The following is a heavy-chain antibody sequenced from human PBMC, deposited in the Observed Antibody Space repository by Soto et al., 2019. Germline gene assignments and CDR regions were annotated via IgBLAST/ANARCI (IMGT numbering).Heavy chain of an antibody. J-gene: IGHJ4*02. D-gene: IGHD3-3*01. CDR2: ISYDGSNK. Sequence: QVQLVESGGGVVQPGRSLRLSCAASGFTFSSYAMHWVRQAPGKGLAWVAVISYDGSNKYYADSVKGRFTISRDNSKNTLYLQKNSLRAEDTAVYYCARDFGVAYFDYWGQGTLVTVSS. CDR1: GFTFSSYA. CDR3: ARDFGVAYFDY. V-gene: IGHV3-30-3*01.